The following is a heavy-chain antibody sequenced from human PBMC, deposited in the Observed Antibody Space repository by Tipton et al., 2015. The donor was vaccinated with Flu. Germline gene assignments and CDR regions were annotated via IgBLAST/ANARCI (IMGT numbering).Heavy chain of an antibody. J-gene: IGHJ4*02. CDR3: ARDSAGMFDY. V-gene: IGHV3-33*01. D-gene: IGHD6-19*01. CDR2: IWYDGSNK. CDR1: GFTFSSYG. Sequence: RSLRLSRAASGFTFSSYGMHWVRQAPGKGLEWVAVIWYDGSNKYYADSVKGRFTISRDNSKNTLYLQMNSLRAEDTAVYYCARDSAGMFDYWGQGTLVTVSS.